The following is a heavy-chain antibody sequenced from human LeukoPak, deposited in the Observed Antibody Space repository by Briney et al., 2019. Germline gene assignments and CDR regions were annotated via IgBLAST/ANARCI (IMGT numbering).Heavy chain of an antibody. Sequence: ASVKVSCKASGDTFTTSHMHWVRQAPGQGREWMGKINPSGGSTTYAQQFQGRVSMTRDLSMSTVYMELSSQRSEDTAVYYCVRNLMQFTCLAYWGQGTLVTVSS. J-gene: IGHJ4*02. CDR2: INPSGGST. D-gene: IGHD3-16*01. CDR1: GDTFTTSH. CDR3: VRNLMQFTCLAY. V-gene: IGHV1-46*01.